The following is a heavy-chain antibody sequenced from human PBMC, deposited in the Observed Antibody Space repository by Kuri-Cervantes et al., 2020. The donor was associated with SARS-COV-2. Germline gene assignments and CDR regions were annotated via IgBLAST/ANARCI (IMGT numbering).Heavy chain of an antibody. Sequence: GGSLRLSCAASGCTFSSYDMHWVRQATGKGLEWVSAIGTAGDTYYPGSVKGRFTISRENAKNSLYLQMGSLRAEDMAVYYCARVSRSGYLDYWGQGTLVTVS. CDR2: IGTAGDT. D-gene: IGHD3-3*01. CDR1: GCTFSSYD. J-gene: IGHJ4*02. V-gene: IGHV3-13*04. CDR3: ARVSRSGYLDY.